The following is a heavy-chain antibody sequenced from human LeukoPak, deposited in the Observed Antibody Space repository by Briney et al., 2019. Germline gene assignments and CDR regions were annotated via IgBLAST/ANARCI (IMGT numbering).Heavy chain of an antibody. CDR3: ARVYQSAQYYFDY. Sequence: LQTLSLTCTVSGGSTDSYYWSWIPQPPGKGLVWIGYIYYTGSTEYHPSLRSRVTISLDTSKNQFSLKLTSLTAADTAVYSCARVYQSAQYYFDYWGQGNLGRVSS. J-gene: IGHJ4*02. CDR2: IYYTGST. D-gene: IGHD2-2*01. CDR1: GGSTDSYY. V-gene: IGHV4-59*01.